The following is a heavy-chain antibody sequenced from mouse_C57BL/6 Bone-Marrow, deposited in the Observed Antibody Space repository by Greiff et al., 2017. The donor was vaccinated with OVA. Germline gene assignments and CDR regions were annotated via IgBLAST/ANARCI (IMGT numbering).Heavy chain of an antibody. CDR1: GYAFSSSW. CDR2: IYPGDGDT. V-gene: IGHV1-82*01. CDR3: ASYGYEDY. J-gene: IGHJ2*01. Sequence: VQLQQSGPELVKPGASVKISCKASGYAFSSSWMNWVKQRPGKGLEWIGRIYPGDGDTNYNGKFKGKATLTADTSSSTAYMQLSSLTSEDSAVYYCASYGYEDYWGQGTTLTVSS. D-gene: IGHD2-2*01.